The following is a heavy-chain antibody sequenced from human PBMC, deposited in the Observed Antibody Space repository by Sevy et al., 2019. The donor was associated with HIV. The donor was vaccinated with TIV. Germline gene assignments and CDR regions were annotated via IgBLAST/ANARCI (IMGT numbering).Heavy chain of an antibody. V-gene: IGHV3-64D*06. CDR3: VKDFYGDYVSWFDP. CDR1: GFTFSSYA. CDR2: ISSNGGST. J-gene: IGHJ5*02. Sequence: GGSLRLSCSASGFTFSSYAMHWVRQAPGKGLEYVSAISSNGGSTYYADSVKGRFTISRDNSKNTLYLQMSSLRAGDTAVYYCVKDFYGDYVSWFDPWGQGTLVTASS. D-gene: IGHD4-17*01.